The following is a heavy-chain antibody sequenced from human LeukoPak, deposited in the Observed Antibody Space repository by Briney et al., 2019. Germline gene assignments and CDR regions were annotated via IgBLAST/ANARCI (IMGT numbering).Heavy chain of an antibody. CDR1: GFTFSSYS. V-gene: IGHV3-21*01. J-gene: IGHJ4*02. CDR2: ISSSSSYI. Sequence: PGGSLRLSCAASGFTFSSYSMNWVRQAPGKGLEWVSSISSSSSYIYYADSVKGRFTISRDNAKNSLYLQMNSLRAEDTAVYYCAREASGGQVFDYWGQGTLVTVSS. D-gene: IGHD2-15*01. CDR3: AREASGGQVFDY.